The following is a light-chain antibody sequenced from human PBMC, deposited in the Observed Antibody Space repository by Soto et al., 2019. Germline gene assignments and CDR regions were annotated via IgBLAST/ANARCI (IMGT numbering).Light chain of an antibody. Sequence: EIGLTQSPGTLSLSPGERATLSCRASESVSTSYLAWYQQKPGQAPRLLIYGASGRATGIPDRFSVSASGTDFTLCIRRLEPEDFAVYYCHHYGTQALFGHGTNVDIK. J-gene: IGKJ1*01. CDR2: GAS. CDR1: ESVSTSY. V-gene: IGKV3-20*01. CDR3: HHYGTQAL.